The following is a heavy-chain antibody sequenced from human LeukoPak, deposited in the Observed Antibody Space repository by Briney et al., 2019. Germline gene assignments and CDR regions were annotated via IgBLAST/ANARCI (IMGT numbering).Heavy chain of an antibody. D-gene: IGHD1-26*01. CDR1: GFTVSSYY. CDR2: SYNDGST. V-gene: IGHV3-53*04. CDR3: ARYLLATDWYFDV. Sequence: GGSLRLSCAASGFTVSSYYMSWVRQAPGKGLEWVSVSYNDGSTNYADSVKGRFSISRHNSKNTLYLQMASLRADDTAVYYCARYLLATDWYFDVWRRGTLVTVSS. J-gene: IGHJ2*01.